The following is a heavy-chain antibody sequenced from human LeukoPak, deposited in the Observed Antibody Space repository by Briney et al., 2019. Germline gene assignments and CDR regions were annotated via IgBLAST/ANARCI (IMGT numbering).Heavy chain of an antibody. CDR2: FYTSGTT. D-gene: IGHD5-18*01. Sequence: SETLSLTCSVSGRFVSRPGYSWTWIRQPVGKGLEWIGRFYTSGTTNYNPSLKSRVTISIDTSNNQFSLKLSSVTAADTAIYYCARELVDTSVVTNAFDLWGQGTMVIVSS. V-gene: IGHV4-61*02. J-gene: IGHJ3*01. CDR3: ARELVDTSVVTNAFDL. CDR1: GRFVSRPGYS.